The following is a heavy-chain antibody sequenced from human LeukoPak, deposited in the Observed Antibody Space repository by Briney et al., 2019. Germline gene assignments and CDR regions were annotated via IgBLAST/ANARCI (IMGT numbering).Heavy chain of an antibody. CDR3: AISGAAFSGYHMGFDA. Sequence: SGTLSLTCAVPGGSISVSYWRWIRQPPGKGRGWSGYIYYSGCNNYNPSLKSRVTISVDTTKNQFSPKLSSVTAADPAVYYCAISGAAFSGYHMGFDAWGQGTLLAVSS. D-gene: IGHD5-12*01. V-gene: IGHV4-59*03. J-gene: IGHJ5*02. CDR2: IYYSGCN. CDR1: GGSISVSY.